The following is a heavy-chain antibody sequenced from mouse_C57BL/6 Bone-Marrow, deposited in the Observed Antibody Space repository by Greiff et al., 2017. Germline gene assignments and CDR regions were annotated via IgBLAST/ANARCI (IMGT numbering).Heavy chain of an antibody. CDR1: GYTFTDYE. CDR3: TREGMSYYVSSYCYFDV. CDR2: IDPETGGT. V-gene: IGHV1-15*01. Sequence: QVQLQQSGAELVRPGASVTLSCKASGYTFTDYEMHWVKQTPVHGLEWIGAIDPETGGTAYNQKFKGKAILTADKSYSTAYMVLRSLTSEDSAVYDCTREGMSYYVSSYCYFDVWGTGTTVTVSS. D-gene: IGHD1-1*01. J-gene: IGHJ1*03.